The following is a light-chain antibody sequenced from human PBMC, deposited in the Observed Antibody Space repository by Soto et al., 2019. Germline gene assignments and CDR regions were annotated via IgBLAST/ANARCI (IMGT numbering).Light chain of an antibody. V-gene: IGLV2-14*01. J-gene: IGLJ1*01. CDR2: DVS. CDR1: SSDVGGYNY. Sequence: QSVLTQPASVSGSPGQSITISCTGTSSDVGGYNYVSWYQQHPGKAPKLMIYDVSNRPSGVSNRFSASKSGNTASLAISGLQAEDEADYYCSLYTSSSTLYVFGTGIKVTVL. CDR3: SLYTSSSTLYV.